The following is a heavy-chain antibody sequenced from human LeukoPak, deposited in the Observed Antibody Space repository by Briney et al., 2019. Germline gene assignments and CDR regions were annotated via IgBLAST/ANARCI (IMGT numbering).Heavy chain of an antibody. CDR3: ARGGKNTAMVKDYYYYYGMDV. V-gene: IGHV1-69*13. CDR1: GGTFSSYA. Sequence: SVKVSCKASGGTFSSYAISWVRQAPGQGLEWMGGIIPIFGTANYAQKFQGRVTITADESTSTAYMELSSLRSEDTAVYYCARGGKNTAMVKDYYYYYGMDVWGQGTTVTVSS. D-gene: IGHD5-18*01. CDR2: IIPIFGTA. J-gene: IGHJ6*02.